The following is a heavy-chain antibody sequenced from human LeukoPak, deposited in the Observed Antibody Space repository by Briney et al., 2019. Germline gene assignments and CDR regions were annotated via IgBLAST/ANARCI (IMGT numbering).Heavy chain of an antibody. D-gene: IGHD2-2*01. Sequence: ASVKVSCKASGYPFTGYYLHWVRQAPGQGLEWMGWINPNSGFANYAQKFQGRVTMTRDTSISTAYMELSRLRSDDTAVYYCARLADCSSSSCRSFDYWGQGTLVTVSS. CDR3: ARLADCSSSSCRSFDY. J-gene: IGHJ4*02. V-gene: IGHV1-2*02. CDR2: INPNSGFA. CDR1: GYPFTGYY.